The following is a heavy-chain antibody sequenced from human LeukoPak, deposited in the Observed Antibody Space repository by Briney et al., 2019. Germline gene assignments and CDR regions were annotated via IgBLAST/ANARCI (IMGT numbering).Heavy chain of an antibody. CDR3: ARRLGYCSSTSCYRWDY. CDR2: INHSGST. Sequence: SETLSPTCAVYGGSFSGYYWSWIRQPPGKGLEWIGEINHSGSTNYNPSLKSRVTISVDTSKNQFSLKLSSVTAADTAVYYCARRLGYCSSTSCYRWDYWGQGTLVTVSS. V-gene: IGHV4-34*01. J-gene: IGHJ4*02. CDR1: GGSFSGYY. D-gene: IGHD2-2*01.